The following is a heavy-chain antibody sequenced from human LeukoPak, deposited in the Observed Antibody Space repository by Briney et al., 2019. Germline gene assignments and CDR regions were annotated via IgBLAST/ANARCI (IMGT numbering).Heavy chain of an antibody. D-gene: IGHD2-2*01. J-gene: IGHJ4*02. CDR1: GFTFSSYS. V-gene: IGHV3-21*01. CDR3: ARDRDIVVIPATTLLDY. Sequence: GGSLRLSCAASGFTFSSYSMNWVRQAPGKGLEWVSSISSSSSYIYYADSVKGRFTISRDNAKNSLYLQLNSLRAEDTAVYYCARDRDIVVIPATTLLDYWGQGTLVTVSS. CDR2: ISSSSSYI.